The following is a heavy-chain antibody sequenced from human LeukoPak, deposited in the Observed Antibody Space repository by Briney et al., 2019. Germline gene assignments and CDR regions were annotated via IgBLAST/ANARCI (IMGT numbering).Heavy chain of an antibody. V-gene: IGHV4-39*01. Sequence: PSETLSLTCTVSGGSISSSSYYWGWIRQPPGKGLEWIGSIYYSGSTYYNPSLKSRVTISVDTSKNQFSLKLSSVTAADTAVYYCASHTHNWAVADYFDYWGQGTLVTVSS. CDR1: GGSISSSSYY. D-gene: IGHD1-1*01. CDR2: IYYSGST. CDR3: ASHTHNWAVADYFDY. J-gene: IGHJ4*02.